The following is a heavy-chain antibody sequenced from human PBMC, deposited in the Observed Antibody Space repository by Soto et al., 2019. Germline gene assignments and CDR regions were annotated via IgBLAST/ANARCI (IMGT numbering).Heavy chain of an antibody. V-gene: IGHV3-23*01. D-gene: IGHD2-15*01. Sequence: GGSLRLSCAASGFTFSSYAMSWVRQAPGKGLEWVSAISGSGGSTYYADSVKGRFTISRDNSKNTLYLQMNSLRAEDTAVYYCAKFREVDCSGGSCYSAPDAFDIWGQGTMVTVSS. J-gene: IGHJ3*02. CDR2: ISGSGGST. CDR1: GFTFSSYA. CDR3: AKFREVDCSGGSCYSAPDAFDI.